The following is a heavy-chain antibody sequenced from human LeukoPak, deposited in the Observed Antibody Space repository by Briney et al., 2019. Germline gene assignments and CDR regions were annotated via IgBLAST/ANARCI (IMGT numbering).Heavy chain of an antibody. CDR1: GGSISSHY. J-gene: IGHJ6*03. Sequence: SETLSLTCTVSGGSISSHYWSWIRQPPGKGLEGSGYIYYSGSTNYNPSLKSRVTISVDTSKNQFSLKLSSVTAADTAVYYCARQFGYQLLYRPYYYYMDVWGKGTTVTVSS. V-gene: IGHV4-59*11. CDR3: ARQFGYQLLYRPYYYYMDV. CDR2: IYYSGST. D-gene: IGHD2-2*02.